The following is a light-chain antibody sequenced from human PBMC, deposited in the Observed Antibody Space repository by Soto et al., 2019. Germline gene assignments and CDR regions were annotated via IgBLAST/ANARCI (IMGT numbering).Light chain of an antibody. CDR1: SSDVGGYNY. V-gene: IGLV2-14*01. CDR3: SSYTSSSTLPYV. Sequence: QSVLTQPASVSGSPGQSITISCTGTSSDVGGYNYVSWYQQHPGKAPKLMIYDVSNRPSGVSNRFSGSKSGNTASLTISGLQAEDEAYYYCSSYTSSSTLPYVFGTGTKLTVL. J-gene: IGLJ1*01. CDR2: DVS.